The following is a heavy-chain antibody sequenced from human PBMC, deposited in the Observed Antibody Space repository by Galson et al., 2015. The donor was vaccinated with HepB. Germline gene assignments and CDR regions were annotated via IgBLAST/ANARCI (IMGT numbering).Heavy chain of an antibody. J-gene: IGHJ5*02. Sequence: SVKVSCKASGYKFTNYGINWVRQAPGQGLEWMGWINSYNGNTNYAQKFQGRVTMTTDTSTNTAYMELRSLRSDDTALYYCARDHTVATKNWFDPWGQGTLVSVSS. D-gene: IGHD4-17*01. V-gene: IGHV1-18*01. CDR2: INSYNGNT. CDR1: GYKFTNYG. CDR3: ARDHTVATKNWFDP.